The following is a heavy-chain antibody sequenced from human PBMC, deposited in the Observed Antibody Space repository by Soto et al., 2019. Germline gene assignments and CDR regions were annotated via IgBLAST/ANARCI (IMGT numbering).Heavy chain of an antibody. CDR3: ARAYFPAARYYCTMDV. V-gene: IGHV1-69*02. CDR1: GGTFSSYT. Sequence: QVQLVQSGAEVKKPGSSVKVSCTASGGTFSSYTISWVRQAPGQGLEWMGRIIPILGIANYAQKFQGRVTITADKSTSTAYMELSSLRSEDTSGYCCARAYFPAARYYCTMDVWREGTTVTFSS. CDR2: IIPILGIA. D-gene: IGHD2-15*01. J-gene: IGHJ6*03.